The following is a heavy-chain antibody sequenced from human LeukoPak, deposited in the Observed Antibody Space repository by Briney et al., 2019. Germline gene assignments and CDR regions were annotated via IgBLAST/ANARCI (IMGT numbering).Heavy chain of an antibody. CDR1: GFTFSSYA. J-gene: IGHJ4*02. V-gene: IGHV3-23*01. CDR3: AKDLLPGTMIVVVSDY. Sequence: GGSLRLSCAASGFTFSSYAMSWVRQAPGKGLGWVSAISGSGGSTYYADSVKGRFTISRDNSKNTLYLQMNSLRAEDTAVYYCAKDLLPGTMIVVVSDYWGQGTLVTVSS. CDR2: ISGSGGST. D-gene: IGHD3-22*01.